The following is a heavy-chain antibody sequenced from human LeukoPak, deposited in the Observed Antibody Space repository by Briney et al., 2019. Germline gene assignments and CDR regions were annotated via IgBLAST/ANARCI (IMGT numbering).Heavy chain of an antibody. CDR3: GGSGYPYYYYYMDV. D-gene: IGHD3-3*01. Sequence: PGGSLRLSCAASGFTFSSYWMSWVRQAPGKGLEWVANIKQDGSEKCYVDSVKGRFTISRDNAKNSLYLQMNSLRAEDTAVYYCGGSGYPYYYYYMDVWGKGTTVTVSS. V-gene: IGHV3-7*01. J-gene: IGHJ6*03. CDR1: GFTFSSYW. CDR2: IKQDGSEK.